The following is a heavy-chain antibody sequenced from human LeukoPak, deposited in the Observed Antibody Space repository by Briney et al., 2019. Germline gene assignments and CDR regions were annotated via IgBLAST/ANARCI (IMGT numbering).Heavy chain of an antibody. CDR3: ARAQIVATIGALFDP. V-gene: IGHV4-34*01. CDR1: GFTFSGYW. J-gene: IGHJ5*02. D-gene: IGHD5-12*01. CDR2: INHSGST. Sequence: GALRLSCAAPGFTFSGYWMHWVRQPPGKGLEWIGEINHSGSTNYNPSLKSRVTISVDTSKNQFSLKLSSVTAADTAVYYCARAQIVATIGALFDPWGQGTLVTVSS.